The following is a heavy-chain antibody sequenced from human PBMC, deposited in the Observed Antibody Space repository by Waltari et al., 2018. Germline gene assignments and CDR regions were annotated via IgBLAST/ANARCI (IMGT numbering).Heavy chain of an antibody. Sequence: QVQLVESGGGVVQPGRSLRLSCAASGFTVSSYAMHWVRQAPGKGREWVAVISYDGSNKYYSDSVKCRFTISRDNSKNTLYLQMNSLRAEDTAVYYCARGATDAFDIWGQGTMVTVSS. D-gene: IGHD3-16*01. CDR3: ARGATDAFDI. V-gene: IGHV3-30-3*01. CDR2: ISYDGSNK. J-gene: IGHJ3*02. CDR1: GFTVSSYA.